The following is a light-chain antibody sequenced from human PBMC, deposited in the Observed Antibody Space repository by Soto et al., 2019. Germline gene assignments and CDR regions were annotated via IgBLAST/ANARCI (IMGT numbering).Light chain of an antibody. J-gene: IGLJ2*01. CDR3: QSYDSSLSGSHVV. CDR1: SSNIGAGYD. Sequence: QSVLTQPPSVSGAPGQRVTISCTGSSSNIGAGYDVHWYQQLPGTAPKLLIYGNSNRPSGVPDRFSGSKSGTSASLAITGLQAEDEVDYYCQSYDSSLSGSHVVFGGGTKLTVL. V-gene: IGLV1-40*01. CDR2: GNS.